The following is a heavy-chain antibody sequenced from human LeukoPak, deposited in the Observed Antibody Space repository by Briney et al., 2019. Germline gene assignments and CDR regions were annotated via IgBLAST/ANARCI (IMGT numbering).Heavy chain of an antibody. CDR2: ISGSGDST. CDR3: AKTRPLDSSSWSHGDY. Sequence: GGSLRLSCAASGFTFSSYAMSWVRQAPGKGLEWVSAISGSGDSTYYGDSVKGRFTISRDNSKNTLYLQMNGLRAEDTAVYYCAKTRPLDSSSWSHGDYWCQGTLVTVSS. D-gene: IGHD6-13*01. V-gene: IGHV3-23*01. J-gene: IGHJ4*02. CDR1: GFTFSSYA.